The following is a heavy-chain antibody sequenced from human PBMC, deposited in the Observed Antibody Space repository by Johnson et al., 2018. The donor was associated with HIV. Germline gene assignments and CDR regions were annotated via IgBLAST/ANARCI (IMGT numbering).Heavy chain of an antibody. CDR1: GFTFSSYA. D-gene: IGHD1-1*01. J-gene: IGHJ3*02. V-gene: IGHV3-66*01. CDR2: IYSSGST. Sequence: VQLVESGGGVVQPGGSLRLSCAASGFTFSSYAMSWVPQAPGKGLEWVSGIYSSGSTYYADSVKGRFTFSRDNSKNTLFLQMNSLRADDTAMYYCATPTASDALDIWGQGTMVTVSS. CDR3: ATPTASDALDI.